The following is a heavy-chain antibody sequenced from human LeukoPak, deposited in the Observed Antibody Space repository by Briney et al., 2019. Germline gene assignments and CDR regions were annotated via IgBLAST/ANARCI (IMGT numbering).Heavy chain of an antibody. V-gene: IGHV4-59*01. CDR2: IYYSGST. Sequence: KPSETLSLTCTVSGGSISSYYWSWIRQPPGKGLEWIGYIYYSGSTNYNPSLKSRVTISVDTSENQFSLKLSSVTAADTAVYYCAAQGGSSRPRGPDYWGQGTLVTVSS. CDR1: GGSISSYY. D-gene: IGHD6-6*01. CDR3: AAQGGSSRPRGPDY. J-gene: IGHJ4*02.